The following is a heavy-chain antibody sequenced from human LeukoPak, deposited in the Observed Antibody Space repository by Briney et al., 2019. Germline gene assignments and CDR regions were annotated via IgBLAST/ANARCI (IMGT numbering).Heavy chain of an antibody. Sequence: GGSLRLSCAASGFTFSSYWMHWVRQAPGKGLEWVSIINWNGGSTGYADSVKGRFTVSRDNAKNSLYLQMNSLRAEDTALYYCAREIGGPALDYWGQGTLVTVSS. J-gene: IGHJ4*02. CDR2: INWNGGST. CDR3: AREIGGPALDY. CDR1: GFTFSSYW. V-gene: IGHV3-20*04. D-gene: IGHD3-16*01.